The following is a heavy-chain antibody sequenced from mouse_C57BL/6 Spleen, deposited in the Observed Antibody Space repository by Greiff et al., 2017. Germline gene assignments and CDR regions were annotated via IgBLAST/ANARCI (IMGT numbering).Heavy chain of an antibody. D-gene: IGHD2-4*01. J-gene: IGHJ2*01. CDR3: APYDSFDY. CDR1: GYAFSSSW. V-gene: IGHV1-82*01. Sequence: VQGVESGPELVKPGASVKISCKASGYAFSSSWMHWVKQRPGKGLEWIGRIYPGDGDTNYNGKFKGKATLTADKSSSTAYMQLSSLTSEDSAVYFCAPYDSFDYWGQGTTLTVSS. CDR2: IYPGDGDT.